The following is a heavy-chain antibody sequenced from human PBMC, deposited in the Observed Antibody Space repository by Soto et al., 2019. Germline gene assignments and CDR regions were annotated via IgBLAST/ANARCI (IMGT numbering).Heavy chain of an antibody. CDR2: ISYDGSNK. J-gene: IGHJ4*02. D-gene: IGHD5-18*01. CDR1: GFTFSSYG. V-gene: IGHV3-30*18. CDR3: ANDKSIGQLWSY. Sequence: PGGSLRLSCAASGFTFSSYGMHWVRQAPGKGLEWVAVISYDGSNKYYADSVKGRFTISRDNSKNTLYLQMNSLRAEDTAVYYCANDKSIGQLWSYWGQGTLVTVSS.